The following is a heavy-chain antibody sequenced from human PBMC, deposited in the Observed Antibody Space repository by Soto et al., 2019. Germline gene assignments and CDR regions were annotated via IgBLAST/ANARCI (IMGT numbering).Heavy chain of an antibody. Sequence: QITLNESGPTRVKPRQTLTLTCTFSGFSLTTSGVGVGWIRQSPGKAPEWLALIYWDDDKRYSPSLKSRLTITKEPSXNXXXXXXXXXXXXXXXTYYCAHRVLRTVFGLVTTTAIYFDFWGQGTPVAVSS. CDR3: AHRVLRTVFGLVTTTAIYFDF. CDR1: GFSLTTSGVG. CDR2: IYWDDDK. V-gene: IGHV2-5*02. D-gene: IGHD3-3*01. J-gene: IGHJ4*02.